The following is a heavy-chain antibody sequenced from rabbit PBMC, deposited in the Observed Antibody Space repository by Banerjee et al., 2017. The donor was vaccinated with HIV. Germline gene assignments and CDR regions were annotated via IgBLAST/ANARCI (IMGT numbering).Heavy chain of an antibody. Sequence: QEQLVESGGGLVQPGGSLKLSCTASGFDFSSNGMCWVRQAPGKGLEWSGCIYIGSGNTYYASWAKGRFTISKASSSTVDLKMTSLTAADTATYFCARDETRYAGYGYASNLWGPGTLVTVS. CDR1: GFDFSSNG. J-gene: IGHJ4*01. CDR2: IYIGSGNT. V-gene: IGHV1S45*01. D-gene: IGHD6-1*01. CDR3: ARDETRYAGYGYASNL.